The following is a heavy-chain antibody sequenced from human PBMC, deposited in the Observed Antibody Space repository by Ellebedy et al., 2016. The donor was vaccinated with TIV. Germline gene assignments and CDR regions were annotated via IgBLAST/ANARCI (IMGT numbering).Heavy chain of an antibody. J-gene: IGHJ5*01. CDR3: GRLGTYVADRGLDS. V-gene: IGHV3-7*03. CDR2: INRDGSSK. Sequence: GESLKISCAASGFTFSDYWMSWVRQAPGKGLQWVANINRDGSSKHYLESLKGRFTISRDNAKNSLNLHLNSLGVEDGAVYYCGRLGTYVADRGLDSWGQGTLVTVSS. CDR1: GFTFSDYW. D-gene: IGHD6-6*01.